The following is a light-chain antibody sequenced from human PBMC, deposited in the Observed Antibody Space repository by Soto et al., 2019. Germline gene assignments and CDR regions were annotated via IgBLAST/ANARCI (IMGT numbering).Light chain of an antibody. Sequence: QSALTQPPSVSGPPGQRVTISCTGNNSNLGAGYDVHWYQQLPGAAPKLVIFGNRNRPSGVPERFSGSKSGTSASLAITGLQAEDEADYYCQAYDYSLTAFVFGGGTKLTVL. V-gene: IGLV1-40*01. CDR1: NSNLGAGYD. J-gene: IGLJ3*02. CDR3: QAYDYSLTAFV. CDR2: GNR.